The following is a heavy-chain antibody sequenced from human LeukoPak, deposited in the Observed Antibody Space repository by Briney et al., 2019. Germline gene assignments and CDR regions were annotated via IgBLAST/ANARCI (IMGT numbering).Heavy chain of an antibody. CDR3: AREGIAARYYYYGMDV. Sequence: PSETLSLTCTVSGGSISSYYWSWIRQPPGKGLEWIGYIYYSGSTNYNPSLKSRVTISVDTSKNQFSLKLSSVTAADTAVYYCAREGIAARYYYYGMDVRGQGTTVTVSS. CDR1: GGSISSYY. D-gene: IGHD6-6*01. J-gene: IGHJ6*02. CDR2: IYYSGST. V-gene: IGHV4-59*01.